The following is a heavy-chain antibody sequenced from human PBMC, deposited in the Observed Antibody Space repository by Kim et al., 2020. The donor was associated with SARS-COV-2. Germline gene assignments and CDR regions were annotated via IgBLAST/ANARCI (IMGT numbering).Heavy chain of an antibody. D-gene: IGHD3-16*01. J-gene: IGHJ6*02. CDR1: GGSISSYY. CDR3: AREFYVWGSSLGAGMDV. CDR2: IYTSGST. V-gene: IGHV4-4*07. Sequence: SETLSLTCTVSGGSISSYYWSWIRQPAGKGLEWIGRIYTSGSTNYNPSLKSRVTMSVDTSKNQFSLKLSSVTAADTAVYYCAREFYVWGSSLGAGMDVWGQGTTVTVSS.